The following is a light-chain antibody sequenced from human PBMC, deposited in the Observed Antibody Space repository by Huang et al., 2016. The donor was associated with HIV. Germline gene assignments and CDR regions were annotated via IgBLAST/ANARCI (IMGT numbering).Light chain of an antibody. V-gene: IGKV3-11*01. CDR1: QSVRSS. J-gene: IGKJ1*01. Sequence: EIVLTQSPATLSLSPGERATLFCRASQSVRSSLAWYQHKPGQPPRRLNYDASITATGIPARFSGSGTGTDFTITIGSLEPEDSAVYYCQQRNNWTFGQGTKVEIK. CDR3: QQRNNWT. CDR2: DAS.